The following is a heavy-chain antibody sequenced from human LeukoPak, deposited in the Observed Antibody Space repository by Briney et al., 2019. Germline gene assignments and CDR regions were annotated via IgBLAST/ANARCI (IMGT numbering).Heavy chain of an antibody. Sequence: PGRTLRLSCAPSAFTFSRDSMHWGRQAPGPGLMWVSRISPDGSTTLYADSVKGRFTIYRDNAKNSLYLQMNSLGDEATAVYYGARDHREGRDGQDHRDYWGQGTLVTVSS. J-gene: IGHJ4*02. D-gene: IGHD5-24*01. CDR3: ARDHREGRDGQDHRDY. CDR2: ISPDGSTT. CDR1: AFTFSRDS. V-gene: IGHV3-74*03.